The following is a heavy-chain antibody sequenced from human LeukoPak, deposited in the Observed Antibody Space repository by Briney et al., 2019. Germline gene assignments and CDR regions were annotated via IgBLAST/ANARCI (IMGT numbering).Heavy chain of an antibody. V-gene: IGHV3-33*01. CDR3: ARSTTVTYFDY. CDR1: GFTFSSYG. J-gene: IGHJ4*02. CDR2: IWYDGSNK. Sequence: GGSLRLSCAASGFTFSSYGMHWVRQAPGKGLEWVAVIWYDGSNKYYADSVKGRFTISRDNSKNTLYLQMNSLGAEDTAVYYCARSTTVTYFDYWGQGTLVTVSS. D-gene: IGHD4-17*01.